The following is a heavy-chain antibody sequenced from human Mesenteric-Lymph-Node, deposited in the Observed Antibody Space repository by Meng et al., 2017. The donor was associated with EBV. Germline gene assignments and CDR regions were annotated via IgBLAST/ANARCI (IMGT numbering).Heavy chain of an antibody. CDR3: ARDDVDRGMPLDS. CDR2: ISYDGSNI. D-gene: IGHD5-12*01. V-gene: IGHV3-30*03. J-gene: IGHJ4*02. Sequence: VQLVGAGGGVVQPGRSLGLSCAGSGFTFSSFGMHWVRQAPGKGLEWVALISYDGSNIYYADSVKGRFTISRDNSKETLYLQMSSLRGDDTAVYYCARDDVDRGMPLDSWGQGTLVTVSS. CDR1: GFTFSSFG.